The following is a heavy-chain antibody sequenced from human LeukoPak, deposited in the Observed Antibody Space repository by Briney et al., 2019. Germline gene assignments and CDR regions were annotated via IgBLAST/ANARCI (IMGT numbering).Heavy chain of an antibody. J-gene: IGHJ4*02. Sequence: QPGGSLRLXCAASGFTFDDYAMHWVRQAPGKGLEWVSLISGDGGSTYYADSVKGRFTISRDNSKNSLYLQMNSLRTEDTALYYCAKHMGCSSTSCLIDYWGQGTLVTVSS. D-gene: IGHD2-2*01. CDR2: ISGDGGST. V-gene: IGHV3-43*02. CDR1: GFTFDDYA. CDR3: AKHMGCSSTSCLIDY.